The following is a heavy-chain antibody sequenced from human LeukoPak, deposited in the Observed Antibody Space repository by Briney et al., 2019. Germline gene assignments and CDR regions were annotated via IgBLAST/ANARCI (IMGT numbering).Heavy chain of an antibody. CDR2: INAGSGNT. J-gene: IGHJ4*02. CDR1: GYTFTSYA. V-gene: IGHV1-3*01. Sequence: GASVKVSCKASGYTFTSYAMHWVRQAPGQRLEWMGWINAGSGNTKYSQKFQGRVTITRDTSASTAYMELSSLRSEDTAVYYCARDTSIAAAGLWGQGTLVTVSS. CDR3: ARDTSIAAAGL. D-gene: IGHD6-13*01.